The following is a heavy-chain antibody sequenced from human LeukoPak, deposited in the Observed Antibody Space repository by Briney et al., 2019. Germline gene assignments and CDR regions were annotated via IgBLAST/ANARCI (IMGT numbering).Heavy chain of an antibody. Sequence: GGSLRLSCAASGFTFSSYSMNWVRQAPGKGLEWVSYISSSSNTIYYADSVKGRFTISRDNAKNSLYLQMNSLRAEDAAVYYCAKDWDPGYYDSSGSYPDYWGQGTLVTVSS. V-gene: IGHV3-48*01. CDR2: ISSSSNTI. J-gene: IGHJ4*02. D-gene: IGHD3-22*01. CDR3: AKDWDPGYYDSSGSYPDY. CDR1: GFTFSSYS.